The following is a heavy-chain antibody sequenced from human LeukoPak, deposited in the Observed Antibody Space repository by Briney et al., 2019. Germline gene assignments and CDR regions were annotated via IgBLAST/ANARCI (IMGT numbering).Heavy chain of an antibody. CDR2: IYHDDSVT. CDR3: AGQDIVVVATTTRAFDI. J-gene: IGHJ3*02. Sequence: GESLKISCTGSGYSFTSYWIDWVRQMPGKGLEWIGIIYHDDSVTRYSPSFQGKVTISADKSISTAYLQWNNLMASDTAMYYCAGQDIVVVATTTRAFDIWGQGTMVTVSS. D-gene: IGHD2-15*01. V-gene: IGHV5-51*01. CDR1: GYSFTSYW.